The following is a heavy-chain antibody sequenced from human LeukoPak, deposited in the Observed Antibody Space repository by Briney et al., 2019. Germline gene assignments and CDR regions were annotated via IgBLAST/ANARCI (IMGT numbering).Heavy chain of an antibody. CDR2: IKSKADGGTT. CDR1: GFTFSNAW. V-gene: IGHV3-15*01. D-gene: IGHD1-26*01. Sequence: GGSLRLSCAASGFTFSNAWMSWVRQAPGKGLEWVGRIKSKADGGTTDYAAPVKGSFTISRDDSKNTVYLQMNSLKAEDTAVYYCTTTHRLGSYDSWGQGTLVTVSS. CDR3: TTTHRLGSYDS. J-gene: IGHJ5*01.